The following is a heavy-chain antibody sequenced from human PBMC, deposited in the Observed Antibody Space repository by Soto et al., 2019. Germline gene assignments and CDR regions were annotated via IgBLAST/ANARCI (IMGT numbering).Heavy chain of an antibody. CDR3: ASSSIAARPWNHFDY. CDR1: GGSISSGGYS. CDR2: IYHSGST. V-gene: IGHV4-30-2*01. Sequence: SETLSLTCAVSGGSISSGGYSWSWIRQPPGKGLEWIGYIYHSGSTYYNPSLKSRVTISVDRSKNQFSLKLSSVTAADTAVYYCASSSIAARPWNHFDYWGQGTLVTVSS. J-gene: IGHJ4*02. D-gene: IGHD6-6*01.